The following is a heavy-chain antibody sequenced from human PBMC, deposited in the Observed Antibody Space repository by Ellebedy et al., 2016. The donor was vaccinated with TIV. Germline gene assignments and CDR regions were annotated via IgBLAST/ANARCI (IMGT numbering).Heavy chain of an antibody. Sequence: GESLKISXAASGFTFSTYWMSWVRQAPGKRLEWVANIKQDGCEKYYVESVKDRFTISRDNAKNSLYLEMNSLRAEDTALYYCARDKITGDSWLDRWGQGTLVTVSS. CDR1: GFTFSTYW. CDR2: IKQDGCEK. V-gene: IGHV3-7*03. CDR3: ARDKITGDSWLDR. J-gene: IGHJ5*02. D-gene: IGHD3-16*01.